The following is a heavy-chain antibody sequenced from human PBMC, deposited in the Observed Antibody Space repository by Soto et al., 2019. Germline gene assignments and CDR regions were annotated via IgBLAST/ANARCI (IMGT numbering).Heavy chain of an antibody. Sequence: QVQLVQSGAEVKKPGSSVKVSCKASGGTFSSYAISWVRQAPGQGLEWVGGIIPNFGTANYAQKFQGRVTITADESTSTAYMELSSLRSEDTAVYYCASPHYDYVWGSYRSFVYWGQGTLVTVSS. V-gene: IGHV1-69*01. CDR2: IIPNFGTA. CDR3: ASPHYDYVWGSYRSFVY. J-gene: IGHJ4*02. CDR1: GGTFSSYA. D-gene: IGHD3-16*02.